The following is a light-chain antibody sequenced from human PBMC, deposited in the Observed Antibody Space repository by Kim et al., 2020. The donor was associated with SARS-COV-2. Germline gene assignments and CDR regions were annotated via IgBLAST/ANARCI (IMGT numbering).Light chain of an antibody. J-gene: IGKJ2*01. CDR2: AAS. CDR3: QQSYTPPYT. Sequence: DIQMTQSPSSLSAPVGDTVNITCLASQTILTYLNWYQQKSGTAPKLLIYAASGLHTGVPSRFTGSGSGTHFTLSIGSLQPEDFALYYCQQSYTPPYTFGQGRSWRS. V-gene: IGKV1-39*01. CDR1: QTILTY.